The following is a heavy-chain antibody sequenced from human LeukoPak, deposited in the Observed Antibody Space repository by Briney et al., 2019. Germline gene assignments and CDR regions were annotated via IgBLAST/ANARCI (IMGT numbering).Heavy chain of an antibody. Sequence: GASVKVSCKTSGYTFTSYGISWVRQAPGQGLEWMGWISAYNGNTNYARKVQGRVTMTTDTSTSTAHMELRSLRSDDTAVYYCARDGRPGWNYAIDYRGQGTLVTVSS. J-gene: IGHJ4*02. CDR1: GYTFTSYG. CDR3: ARDGRPGWNYAIDY. V-gene: IGHV1-18*01. D-gene: IGHD1-7*01. CDR2: ISAYNGNT.